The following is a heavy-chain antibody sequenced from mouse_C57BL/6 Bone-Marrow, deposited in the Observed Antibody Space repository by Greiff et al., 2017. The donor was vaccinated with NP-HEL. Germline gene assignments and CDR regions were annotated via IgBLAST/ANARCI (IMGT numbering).Heavy chain of an antibody. CDR1: GFTFSDYY. J-gene: IGHJ3*01. Sequence: DVKLVESGGGLVQPGGSLKLSCAASGFTFSDYYMYWVRQTPEKRLEWVAYISNGGGSTYYPDTVKGRFTISRDNAKNTLYLQMSRLTSEYTAMYYCARHGPWFAYWGQGTLVTVSA. V-gene: IGHV5-12*01. CDR3: ARHGPWFAY. CDR2: ISNGGGST.